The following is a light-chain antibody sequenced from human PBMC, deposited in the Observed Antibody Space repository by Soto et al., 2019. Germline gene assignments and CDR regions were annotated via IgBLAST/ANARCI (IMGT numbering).Light chain of an antibody. V-gene: IGLV2-8*01. J-gene: IGLJ1*01. CDR3: KSYAGSNTYD. CDR2: EVF. CDR1: KSDIGVYDF. Sequence: HSALTQPPSASGSPGQPATIACTGTKSDIGVYDFVSWYQHLPGKAPRLIIYEVFQRPSGVPDRFSGSKSGNTASLTVSGLQAADEADYFWKSYAGSNTYDFSSGTKVTV.